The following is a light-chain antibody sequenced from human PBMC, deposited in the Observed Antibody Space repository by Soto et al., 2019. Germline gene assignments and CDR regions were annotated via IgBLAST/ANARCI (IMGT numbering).Light chain of an antibody. Sequence: EIVMTQSPATPSASPGETATLSCRASQSISSKLAWFQQRPGQAPRLLVYEGSTRASGIPARFSGSGSGAEFILTISSLQSEDFVVYYCQQHINWPYTFGQGTKLEIK. V-gene: IGKV3-15*01. CDR1: QSISSK. J-gene: IGKJ2*01. CDR3: QQHINWPYT. CDR2: EGS.